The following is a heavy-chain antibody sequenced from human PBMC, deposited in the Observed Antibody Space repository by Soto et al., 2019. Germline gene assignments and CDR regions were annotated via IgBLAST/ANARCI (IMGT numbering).Heavy chain of an antibody. CDR1: GGSISSGDYY. V-gene: IGHV4-30-4*01. CDR3: AGVRSSWSYSFAY. J-gene: IGHJ4*02. D-gene: IGHD6-13*01. CDR2: ISYSGST. Sequence: SETLSLTCTVSGGSISSGDYYWSWIRQPPGKGLEWIGYISYSGSTYYNPSLKSRVTISVDTSKNQFSLKLSSVTAADTAVYYWAGVRSSWSYSFAYRGQGTLGTVSS.